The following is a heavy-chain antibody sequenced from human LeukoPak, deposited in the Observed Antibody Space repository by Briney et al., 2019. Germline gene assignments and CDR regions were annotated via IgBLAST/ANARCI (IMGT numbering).Heavy chain of an antibody. CDR3: ARGAVVPAAPSYYYYMDV. Sequence: SETLSLTCTVSGGSISSSSYYWGWIRQPPGKGLEWIGSIYYSGSTYYNPSPKSRVTISVDTSKNQFSLKLSSVTAADTAVYYCARGAVVPAAPSYYYYMDVWGKGTTVTVSS. CDR2: IYYSGST. CDR1: GGSISSSSYY. D-gene: IGHD2-2*01. J-gene: IGHJ6*03. V-gene: IGHV4-39*07.